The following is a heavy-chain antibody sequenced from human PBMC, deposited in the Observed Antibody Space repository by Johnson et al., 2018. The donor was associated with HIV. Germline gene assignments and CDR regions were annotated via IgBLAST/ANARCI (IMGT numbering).Heavy chain of an antibody. J-gene: IGHJ3*02. CDR1: GFTLRSYG. CDR2: IRYDGSNK. Sequence: QMLLVESGGGVVQPGGSLRLSCAASGFTLRSYGMHWVRQAPGKGLEWVTFIRYDGSNKYYADSVKGRFTVSRDNSKNTLYLHMNSLKPEDTAVYYCAKDCGRWLQSDAFDIWGQGTMVTVSS. V-gene: IGHV3-30*02. CDR3: AKDCGRWLQSDAFDI. D-gene: IGHD5-24*01.